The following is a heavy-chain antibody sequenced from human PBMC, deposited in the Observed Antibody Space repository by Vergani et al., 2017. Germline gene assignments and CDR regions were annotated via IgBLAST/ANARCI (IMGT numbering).Heavy chain of an antibody. D-gene: IGHD1-1*01. V-gene: IGHV5-51*03. J-gene: IGHJ3*02. CDR2: IYPGDSDT. Sequence: EVQLVQSGAEVKKPGESLKISCKGSGYSFTRYWIGWVRQMPGKGLEWMGIIYPGDSDTRYSPSFQGQVTISADKSISTAYLQWSSLKASDTAMYYCARRVVTGTTWPRAFDIWGQGTMVTVSS. CDR1: GYSFTRYW. CDR3: ARRVVTGTTWPRAFDI.